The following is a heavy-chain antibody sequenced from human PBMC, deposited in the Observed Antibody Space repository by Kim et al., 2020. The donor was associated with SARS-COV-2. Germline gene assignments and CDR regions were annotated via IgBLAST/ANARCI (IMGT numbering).Heavy chain of an antibody. Sequence: GGSLRLSCAASGFTFSSYAMHWVRQAPGKGLEWVAVIWYDGSNKYYPDSVKGRFTISRDNSKNTLYLQMNSLRAEDTAVYYCAKDGIAVAGHFDYWGQGT. V-gene: IGHV3-33*06. CDR1: GFTFSSYA. CDR2: IWYDGSNK. J-gene: IGHJ4*02. D-gene: IGHD6-19*01. CDR3: AKDGIAVAGHFDY.